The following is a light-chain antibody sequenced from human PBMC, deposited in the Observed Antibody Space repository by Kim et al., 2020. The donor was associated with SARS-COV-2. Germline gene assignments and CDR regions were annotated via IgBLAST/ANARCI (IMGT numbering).Light chain of an antibody. V-gene: IGKV1-5*01. CDR3: QQYNSHSPSWT. Sequence: IQMTQSPSTLSASVGDRVTITCRASQSIRSWLAWYQQKPGKAPKVLIYDASSLESGVPSRFSGSGSGTEFTLTISSLQPDDFATYYCQQYNSHSPSWTFGQGTKVDIK. J-gene: IGKJ1*01. CDR2: DAS. CDR1: QSIRSW.